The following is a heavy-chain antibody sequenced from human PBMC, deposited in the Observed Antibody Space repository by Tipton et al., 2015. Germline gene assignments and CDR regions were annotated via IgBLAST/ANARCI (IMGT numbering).Heavy chain of an antibody. CDR3: ARAGYCRGGSCYYEASDM. Sequence: GSLRLSCTASGFTFSNYWMTWVRQAPGKGLEWGANIKPDGTESYYVDSVKGRFTFSRDNAKNSLNLQMSSLRAEDTAVYFCARAGYCRGGSCYYEASDMWRPGTMVTVSS. D-gene: IGHD2-15*01. J-gene: IGHJ3*02. CDR1: GFTFSNYW. V-gene: IGHV3-7*01. CDR2: IKPDGTES.